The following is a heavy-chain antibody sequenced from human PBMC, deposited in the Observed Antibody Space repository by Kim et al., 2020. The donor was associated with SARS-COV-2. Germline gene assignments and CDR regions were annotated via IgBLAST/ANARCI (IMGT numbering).Heavy chain of an antibody. Sequence: SVNGRFTITRDKSKNTLNVQMNSLIAEDTAVYYCAKVNIRGYPVGDAFDIWGQGTMVTVSS. CDR3: AKVNIRGYPVGDAFDI. D-gene: IGHD3-22*01. V-gene: IGHV3-30*02. J-gene: IGHJ3*02.